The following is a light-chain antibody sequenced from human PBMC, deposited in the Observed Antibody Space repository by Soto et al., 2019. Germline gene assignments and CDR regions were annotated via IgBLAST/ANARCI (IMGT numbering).Light chain of an antibody. V-gene: IGKV1-17*01. Sequence: DIQMTQFPSSLSASVGDRVTITCRASQGIRNDLVWYQQKPGKAPKRLIYAASSLQSGVPSRFSGSGSGTEFTLAISSLQPEDSATFYCLRHSTYPLTCGQGTKVEIK. CDR3: LRHSTYPLT. CDR2: AAS. J-gene: IGKJ1*01. CDR1: QGIRND.